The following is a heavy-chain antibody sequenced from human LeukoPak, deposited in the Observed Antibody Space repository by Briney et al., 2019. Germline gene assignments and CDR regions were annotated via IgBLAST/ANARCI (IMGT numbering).Heavy chain of an antibody. CDR3: TRGSVVAPISASDI. V-gene: IGHV3-48*03. J-gene: IGHJ3*02. D-gene: IGHD2-21*02. CDR2: ISSSGSTI. CDR1: GFTFSSYE. Sequence: GGSLRLSCAASGFTFSSYEMNWVRQAPGKGLEWVSYISSSGSTIYYADSVKGRFTISRDNAKNTLYLQMDSLRAEDTAVYYCTRGSVVAPISASDIWGQGTMVTVSS.